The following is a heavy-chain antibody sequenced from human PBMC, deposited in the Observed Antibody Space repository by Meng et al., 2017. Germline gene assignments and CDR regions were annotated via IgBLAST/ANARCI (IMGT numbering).Heavy chain of an antibody. Sequence: GSLRLSCTVSGSSISSGYYWGWIRQPPGKGLEWIGSIYHSGRTYYNPSLKSRVTISVDTSKNQFSLRLSSVTAADTAVYYCARYREHYYDSSGYYRWSRGYYFDYWGQGTLVTVSS. D-gene: IGHD3-22*01. CDR2: IYHSGRT. CDR3: ARYREHYYDSSGYYRWSRGYYFDY. J-gene: IGHJ4*02. CDR1: GSSISSGYY. V-gene: IGHV4-38-2*02.